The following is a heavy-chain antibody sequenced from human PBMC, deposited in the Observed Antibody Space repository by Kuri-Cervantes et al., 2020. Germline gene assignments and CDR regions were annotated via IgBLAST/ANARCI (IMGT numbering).Heavy chain of an antibody. Sequence: GESLKISCAASGFTFSPYAMHWVRQAPGKGLEWVTVISYDGSIRYYIDSVKGRFTISRDNSKNRLYLQMNSLRAEDTAVYYCARGREISVSGYGDYMDVWGKGTTVTVSS. D-gene: IGHD5-12*01. V-gene: IGHV3-30*07. CDR3: ARGREISVSGYGDYMDV. J-gene: IGHJ6*03. CDR2: ISYDGSIR. CDR1: GFTFSPYA.